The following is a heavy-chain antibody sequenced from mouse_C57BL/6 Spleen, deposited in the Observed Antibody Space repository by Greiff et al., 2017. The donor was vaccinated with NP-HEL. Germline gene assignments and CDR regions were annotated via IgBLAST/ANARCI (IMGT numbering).Heavy chain of an antibody. D-gene: IGHD2-3*01. Sequence: EVKLVESGGGLVKPGGSLKLSCAASGFTFSSYAMSWVRQTPEKRLEWVATISDGGSYTYYPDTVKGRFTISRDNAKNNLYLQMSHLKSEDTAMYYCASDNGYYAEDVWGTVTTVTVSS. CDR2: ISDGGSYT. CDR3: ASDNGYYAEDV. V-gene: IGHV5-4*03. J-gene: IGHJ1*03. CDR1: GFTFSSYA.